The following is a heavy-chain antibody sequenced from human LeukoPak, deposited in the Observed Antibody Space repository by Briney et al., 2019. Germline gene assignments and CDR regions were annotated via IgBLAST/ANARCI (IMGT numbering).Heavy chain of an antibody. V-gene: IGHV1-8*01. CDR3: ARGITMVRGVIITPIYYYYGMDV. CDR2: MNPNSGNT. J-gene: IGHJ6*02. Sequence: ASVKVSCKASGYTFTSYDINWVRQATGQGLERMGWMNPNSGNTGYAQKFQARVTMTRNTSISTAYMELSSQRSEDTAVYYCARGITMVRGVIITPIYYYYGMDVWGQGTTVTVSS. CDR1: GYTFTSYD. D-gene: IGHD3-10*01.